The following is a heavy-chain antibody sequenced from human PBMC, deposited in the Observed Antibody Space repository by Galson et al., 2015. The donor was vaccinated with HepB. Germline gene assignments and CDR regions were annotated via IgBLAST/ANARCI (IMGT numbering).Heavy chain of an antibody. CDR3: ARDPGGDGYNPPAD. Sequence: SLRLSCAASGFTVSSNYMSWVRQAPGKGLEWVSVIYSGGSTYYADSVKGRFTISRDNSKNTLYLQMNSLRAEDTAVYYCARDPGGDGYNPPADWGQGTLGTASS. J-gene: IGHJ4*02. CDR2: IYSGGST. CDR1: GFTVSSNY. V-gene: IGHV3-66*01. D-gene: IGHD5-24*01.